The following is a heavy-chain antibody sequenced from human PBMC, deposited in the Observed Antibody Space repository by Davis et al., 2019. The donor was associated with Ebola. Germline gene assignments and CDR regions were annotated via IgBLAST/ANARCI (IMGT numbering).Heavy chain of an antibody. Sequence: SLKISCAASGFTFDDHAMHWVRQAPGKGLEWVSGISWNSGILGYADSVKGRFTISRDNAKNSLYLQMNSLRAEDTAVYYCARDSRLAALDYWGQGTLVTVSS. D-gene: IGHD6-6*01. V-gene: IGHV3-9*01. CDR2: ISWNSGIL. CDR1: GFTFDDHA. J-gene: IGHJ4*02. CDR3: ARDSRLAALDY.